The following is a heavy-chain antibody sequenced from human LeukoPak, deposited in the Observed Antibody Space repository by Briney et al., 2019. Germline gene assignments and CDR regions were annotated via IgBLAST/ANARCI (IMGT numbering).Heavy chain of an antibody. D-gene: IGHD3-3*01. Sequence: GASVTVSCRASGYRFTSYDISWVRQAPGQGLQWMGVISTYTGNTNYAQSFQDRVTMTTDTSTSTVYMELRSLASDDTAVYYCARYQKSGLEVLWRYWGQGTLVTVSS. CDR3: ARYQKSGLEVLWRY. CDR1: GYRFTSYD. V-gene: IGHV1-18*04. J-gene: IGHJ4*02. CDR2: ISTYTGNT.